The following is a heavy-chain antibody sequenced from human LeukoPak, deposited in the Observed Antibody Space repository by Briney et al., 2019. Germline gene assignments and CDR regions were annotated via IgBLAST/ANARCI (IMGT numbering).Heavy chain of an antibody. J-gene: IGHJ6*03. D-gene: IGHD2-21*01. V-gene: IGHV3-23*01. CDR3: AKHLGSHSFLFYYMDV. CDR2: LSGSGTAT. CDR1: QFTFSRFA. Sequence: GGSLRLSCEASQFTFSRFAMSWNRQAPGTGLEWVSTLSGSGTATYYADSVKGRFTTSRDNSKDTLYLQMDNLRADDTAVYYCAKHLGSHSFLFYYMDVWGTGTSVIVSS.